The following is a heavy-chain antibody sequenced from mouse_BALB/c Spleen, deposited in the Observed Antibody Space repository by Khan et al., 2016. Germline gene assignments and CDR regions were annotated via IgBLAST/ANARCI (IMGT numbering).Heavy chain of an antibody. CDR1: GFDFRRYW. V-gene: IGHV4-1*02. CDR3: TRLYYYGCSDY. J-gene: IGHJ2*01. Sequence: EVKLLESGGGLVQPGGSLKLSCAASGFDFRRYWMSWVRQAPGRGLEWIGEINPDSSTINYTPSLKDKFIISRDNAKNTLYLQMSKVRSEDTALYYCTRLYYYGCSDYWGQGTTLTVSS. CDR2: INPDSSTI. D-gene: IGHD1-1*01.